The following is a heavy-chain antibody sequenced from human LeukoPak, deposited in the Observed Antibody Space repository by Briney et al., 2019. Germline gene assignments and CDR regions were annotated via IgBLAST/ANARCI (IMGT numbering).Heavy chain of an antibody. D-gene: IGHD3-22*01. J-gene: IGHJ4*02. CDR2: IIPIFGTA. CDR1: GGTFSSYA. Sequence: ASVKVSCKASGGTFSSYAISWVRQAPGQGLEWMGGIIPIFGTANYAQKFQGRVTITADESTSTAYMELSSLRSEDTAVYYCARAPGYYDSSGYYDVYFDYWGQGTLVTVSS. CDR3: ARAPGYYDSSGYYDVYFDY. V-gene: IGHV1-69*13.